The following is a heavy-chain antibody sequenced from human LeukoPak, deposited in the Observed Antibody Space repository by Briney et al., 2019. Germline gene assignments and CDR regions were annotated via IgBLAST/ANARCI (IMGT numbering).Heavy chain of an antibody. CDR3: ARDGWYYYDSSGYWLSDY. J-gene: IGHJ4*02. D-gene: IGHD3-22*01. Sequence: ASVKVSCKASGYTFTSYGISWVRQATGQGLEWMGWMNPNSGNTGYAQKLQGRVTMTTDTSTSTAYMELRSLRSDDTAVYYCARDGWYYYDSSGYWLSDYWGQGTLVTVSS. V-gene: IGHV1-18*01. CDR1: GYTFTSYG. CDR2: MNPNSGNT.